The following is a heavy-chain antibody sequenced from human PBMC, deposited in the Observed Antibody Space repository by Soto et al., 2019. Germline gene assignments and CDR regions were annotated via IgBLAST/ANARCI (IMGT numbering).Heavy chain of an antibody. CDR2: ISGSGGST. V-gene: IGHV3-23*01. CDR3: ARARGDFGVVIAYYYYGMDV. J-gene: IGHJ6*02. D-gene: IGHD3-3*01. Sequence: PGGSLRLSCAASGFTFSSYAMSWVRQAPGKGLEWVSAISGSGGSTYYADSVKGRFTISRDNSKNTLYLQMNSLRAEDTAVYYCARARGDFGVVIAYYYYGMDVWGQGTTVTVSS. CDR1: GFTFSSYA.